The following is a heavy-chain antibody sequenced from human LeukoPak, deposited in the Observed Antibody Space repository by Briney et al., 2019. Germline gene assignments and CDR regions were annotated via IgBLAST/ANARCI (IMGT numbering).Heavy chain of an antibody. CDR3: ARGLAAAGPFDY. Sequence: SQTLSLTCTVSGGSISSGDYYWSWIRQPPGKDLEWIGYIYYSGSTYYNPSLKSRVIISVDTSKNQFSLKLSSVTAADTAVYYCARGLAAAGPFDYWGQGTLVTVSS. CDR2: IYYSGST. D-gene: IGHD6-13*01. CDR1: GGSISSGDYY. J-gene: IGHJ4*02. V-gene: IGHV4-30-4*01.